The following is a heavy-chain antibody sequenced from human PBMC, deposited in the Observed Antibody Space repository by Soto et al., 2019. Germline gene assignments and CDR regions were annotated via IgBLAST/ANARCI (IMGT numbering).Heavy chain of an antibody. CDR1: GFTFSSYW. D-gene: IGHD6-13*01. V-gene: IGHV3-7*01. CDR2: IKQDGSEE. Sequence: CVDSGFTFSSYWMSWVRQAPVKGLEWVGNIKQDGSEENYVDSVKGRFTISRDNAKNSMYLQMSSLRAEDTAVYYCARIAASGRGWDVWGQGTTVVVSS. J-gene: IGHJ6*02. CDR3: ARIAASGRGWDV.